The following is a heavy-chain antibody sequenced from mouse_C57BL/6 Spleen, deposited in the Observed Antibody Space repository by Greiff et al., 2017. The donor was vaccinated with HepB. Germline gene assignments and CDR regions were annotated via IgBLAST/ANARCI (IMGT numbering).Heavy chain of an antibody. D-gene: IGHD2-3*01. Sequence: EVKLVESGPGLVKPSQSLSLTCSVTGYSITSGYYWNWIRQFPGNKLEWMGYISYDGSNNYNPSLKNRISITRDTSKNQFFLKLNSVTTEDTATYYCARGGYYPFAYWGQGTLVTVSA. V-gene: IGHV3-6*01. CDR1: GYSITSGYY. CDR2: ISYDGSN. CDR3: ARGGYYPFAY. J-gene: IGHJ3*01.